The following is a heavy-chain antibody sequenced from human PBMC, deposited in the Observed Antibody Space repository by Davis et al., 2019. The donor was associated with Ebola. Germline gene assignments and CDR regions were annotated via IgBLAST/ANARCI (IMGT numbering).Heavy chain of an antibody. J-gene: IGHJ6*03. V-gene: IGHV4-31*03. CDR2: IYYSGST. Sequence: PSETLSLTCTVSGGSISRGGSYWTWIRQHPGKGLEWIGYIYYSGSTYYKPSLKSRVTISLDTPKNQFSLNLYSVTAADTAVYYCARDLRYDSSGHDYYFYMDVWGKGTTVTVSS. CDR1: GGSISRGGSY. D-gene: IGHD3-22*01. CDR3: ARDLRYDSSGHDYYFYMDV.